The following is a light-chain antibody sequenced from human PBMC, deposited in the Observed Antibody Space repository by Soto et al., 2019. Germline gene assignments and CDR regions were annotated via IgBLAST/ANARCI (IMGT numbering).Light chain of an antibody. Sequence: QSALTQPASVSGSPGQSITISCTGTSSDVGGYNYVSWYQQHPGKAPKLMIYAVSNRPSGVSNRFSGSKSGNTATLTISAVQAEDEADYYCCSYTVSGTYVFGTGTKVTVL. J-gene: IGLJ1*01. CDR2: AVS. CDR3: CSYTVSGTYV. V-gene: IGLV2-14*01. CDR1: SSDVGGYNY.